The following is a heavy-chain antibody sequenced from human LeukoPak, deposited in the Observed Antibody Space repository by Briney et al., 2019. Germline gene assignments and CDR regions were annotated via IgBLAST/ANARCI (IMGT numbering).Heavy chain of an antibody. CDR1: GYTLTELS. V-gene: IGHV1-24*01. CDR2: FDPEDGET. J-gene: IGHJ6*02. CDR3: ATDFTPYYYYSMDV. Sequence: ASVKVSCKVSGYTLTELSMHWVRQAPGKGLEWMGGFDPEDGETIYAQKFQGRVTMTEDTSTDTAYMELSSLRSEDTAVYYCATDFTPYYYYSMDVWGQGTTVTVSS.